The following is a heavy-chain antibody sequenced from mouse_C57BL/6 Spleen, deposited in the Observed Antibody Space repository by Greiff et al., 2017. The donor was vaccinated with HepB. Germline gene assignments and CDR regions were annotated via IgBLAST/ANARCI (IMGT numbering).Heavy chain of an antibody. J-gene: IGHJ3*01. V-gene: IGHV1-82*01. CDR1: GYAFSSSW. CDR2: IYPGDGDT. CDR3: AKGALTGFAY. Sequence: QVHVKQSGPELVKPGASVKISCKASGYAFSSSWMNWVKQRPGKGLEWIGRIYPGDGDTNYNGKFKGKATLTADKSSSTAYMQLSSLTSEDSAVYFCAKGALTGFAYWGQGTLVTVSA. D-gene: IGHD4-1*01.